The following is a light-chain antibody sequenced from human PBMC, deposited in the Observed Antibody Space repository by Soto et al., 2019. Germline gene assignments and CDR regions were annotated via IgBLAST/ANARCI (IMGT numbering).Light chain of an antibody. J-gene: IGKJ2*01. CDR2: GAS. CDR3: QQYGSSTYT. Sequence: EIVLTQSPGTLSLSPGERATLSCRASQSVSSSYLAWYQQKPGQAPRLLIYGASSRATGIPYRFSGSGSGTDCTLTISRLEPEDFAVYYCQQYGSSTYTFGQGTQLEIK. CDR1: QSVSSSY. V-gene: IGKV3-20*01.